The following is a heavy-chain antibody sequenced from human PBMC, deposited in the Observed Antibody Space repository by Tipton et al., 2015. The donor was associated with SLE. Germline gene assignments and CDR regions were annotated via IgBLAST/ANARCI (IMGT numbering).Heavy chain of an antibody. V-gene: IGHV3-9*01. Sequence: SLRLSCAASGFTFDDYAMHWVRQAPGKGLEWVSGISWNSGSIGYADSVKGRFTISRDNAKNSLYLQMNSLRAEDTALYYCAILYGDYNYYGMDVWGQGSTVTVSS. CDR1: GFTFDDYA. D-gene: IGHD4-17*01. CDR3: AILYGDYNYYGMDV. J-gene: IGHJ6*02. CDR2: ISWNSGSI.